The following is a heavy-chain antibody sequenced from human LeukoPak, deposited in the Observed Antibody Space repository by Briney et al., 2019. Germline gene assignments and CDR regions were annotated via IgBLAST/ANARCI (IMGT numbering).Heavy chain of an antibody. V-gene: IGHV4-31*03. CDR2: IYYSGST. D-gene: IGHD4-17*01. CDR1: GGSISSGGYY. J-gene: IGHJ2*01. CDR3: ARDLNDYGWYFDL. Sequence: SETLSLTCTVSGGSISSGGYYWSWIRQHPGKGLEWIGYIYYSGSTYYSPSLKSRVTISVDTSKNQFSLKLSSVTAADMAVYYCARDLNDYGWYFDLWGRGTLVTVSS.